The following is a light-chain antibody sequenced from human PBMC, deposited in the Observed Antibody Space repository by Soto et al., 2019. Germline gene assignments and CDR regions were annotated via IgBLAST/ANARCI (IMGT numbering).Light chain of an antibody. J-gene: IGKJ2*01. V-gene: IGKV4-1*01. Sequence: DIVMTQSPDSLAVSLGERATINCKSSQSVLYSSNNKNYLAWYQQRPGQPPQLLIYWASTRASGVPDRFSGSGSGADFTLAISSLQAEDAAVYYCHQYYSPPYAFGQGTKLEIK. CDR1: QSVLYSSNNKNY. CDR2: WAS. CDR3: HQYYSPPYA.